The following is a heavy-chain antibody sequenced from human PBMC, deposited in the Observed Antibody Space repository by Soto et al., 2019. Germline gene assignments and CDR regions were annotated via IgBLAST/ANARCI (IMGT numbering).Heavy chain of an antibody. CDR3: AARPLLPGAP. CDR1: GFTFSSND. D-gene: IGHD3-22*01. Sequence: EVQLVESGGGLIQPGGSLRLSCAASGFTFSSNDMNWVRQAPGKGLAWVSLIYSGGSTYYADSVKGRFTISRDHSKNTLYLQMSSLRAEDRAGYYCAARPLLPGAPWGQGTMVTVSS. J-gene: IGHJ3*01. V-gene: IGHV3-53*01. CDR2: IYSGGST.